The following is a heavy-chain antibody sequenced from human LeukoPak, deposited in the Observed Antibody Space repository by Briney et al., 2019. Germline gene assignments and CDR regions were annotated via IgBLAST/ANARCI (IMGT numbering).Heavy chain of an antibody. V-gene: IGHV3-13*01. D-gene: IGHD1-1*01. J-gene: IGHJ4*02. CDR1: GFTFSDYD. CDR2: IGTAGDT. CDR3: ARVAKERVGGVYYFDY. Sequence: GGSLRLSCAASGFTFSDYDMHWVRQATGKGLEWVSAIGTAGDTYYAGSVKGRFTISRENAKNSLYLQMNSLRAGDTAVYYCARVAKERVGGVYYFDYWGQGTLVTVSS.